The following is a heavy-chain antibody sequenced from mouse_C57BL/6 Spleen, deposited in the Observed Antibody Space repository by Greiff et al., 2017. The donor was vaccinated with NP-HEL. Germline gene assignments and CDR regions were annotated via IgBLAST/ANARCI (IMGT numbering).Heavy chain of an antibody. V-gene: IGHV1-4*01. CDR1: GYTFTSYT. D-gene: IGHD1-1*01. CDR2: INPSSGYT. CDR3: AKEGGITTVVAPYYFDY. J-gene: IGHJ2*01. Sequence: LVESGAELARPGASVKMSCKASGYTFTSYTMHWVKQRPGQGLEWIGYINPSSGYTKYNQKFKDKATLTADKSSSTAYMQLSSLTSEDSAVYYCAKEGGITTVVAPYYFDYWGQGTTLTVSS.